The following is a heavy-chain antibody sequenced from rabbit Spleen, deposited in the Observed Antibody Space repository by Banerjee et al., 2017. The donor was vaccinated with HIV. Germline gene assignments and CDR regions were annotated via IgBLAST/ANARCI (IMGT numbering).Heavy chain of an antibody. V-gene: IGHV1S45*01. CDR1: GFSFSGGYY. Sequence: QEQLEESGGGLVKPGASLTLTCTASGFSFSGGYYMCWVRQAPGKGLERSACIYGSSGSDTTYYATWAKGRFTISKTSSTTVTLQMTSLTAADTATYFCARYMTTDFSINLWGPGTLVTVS. J-gene: IGHJ4*01. CDR2: IYGSSGSDTT. CDR3: ARYMTTDFSINL. D-gene: IGHD2-1*01.